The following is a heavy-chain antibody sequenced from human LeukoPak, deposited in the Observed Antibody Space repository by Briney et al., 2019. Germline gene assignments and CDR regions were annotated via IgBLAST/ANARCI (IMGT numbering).Heavy chain of an antibody. CDR2: ISSSGNTI. CDR1: GFTFSSYE. Sequence: GGSLRLSCAASGFTFSSYEMNWVPQPPGKGLEWVSYISSSGNTIDYADSVKGRFTISRDNAKNSLYLHMNSLRAEDTAVYYCARELERRAPYYYYNMDVWGQGTTVTVSS. J-gene: IGHJ6*02. D-gene: IGHD1-1*01. CDR3: ARELERRAPYYYYNMDV. V-gene: IGHV3-48*03.